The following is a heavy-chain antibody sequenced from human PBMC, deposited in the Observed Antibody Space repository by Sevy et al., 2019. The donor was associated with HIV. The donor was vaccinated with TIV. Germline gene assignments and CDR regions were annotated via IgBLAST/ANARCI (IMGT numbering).Heavy chain of an antibody. CDR2: ISGSGGNK. CDR1: EFTFSSYA. V-gene: IGHV3-23*01. J-gene: IGHJ3*02. CDR3: AKEYYDFWSGYSESAFDI. D-gene: IGHD3-3*01. Sequence: GGSLRLSCAASEFTFSSYAMNWVRKAPGKGLEWVPAISGSGGNKYYADSVKGRFTISRDNSKNTLYLQMNSLRAEDTAVYYCAKEYYDFWSGYSESAFDIWGQGTMVTVSS.